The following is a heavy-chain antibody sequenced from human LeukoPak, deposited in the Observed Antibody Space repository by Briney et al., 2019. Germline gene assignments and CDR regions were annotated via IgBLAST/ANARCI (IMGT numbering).Heavy chain of an antibody. CDR1: GYTFTSYG. D-gene: IGHD6-19*01. J-gene: IGHJ4*02. CDR3: ARDISRAGGSG. Sequence: PGASVKLSCKASGYTFTSYGVSWVRHPPGQGREWMGWNSAYYGNTKCAQKLKGRVILITDTSTHTVYMELESQRSDDPPVYYCARDISRAGGSGWGQGTLVTVSS. CDR2: NSAYYGNT. V-gene: IGHV1-18*01.